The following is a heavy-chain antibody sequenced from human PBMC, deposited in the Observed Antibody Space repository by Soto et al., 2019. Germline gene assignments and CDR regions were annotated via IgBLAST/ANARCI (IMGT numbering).Heavy chain of an antibody. Sequence: LRLSCLASGFTFNRYGMHWVRQAPGKGLEWVAEISFDGTAKYYAESVKGRFTVSRDNGNNTLHLEMNSLGAKDTAVYFCATGRSTRFDPWGQGTLVTVSS. V-gene: IGHV3-30*03. CDR1: GFTFNRYG. CDR2: ISFDGTAK. CDR3: ATGRSTRFDP. D-gene: IGHD1-1*01. J-gene: IGHJ5*02.